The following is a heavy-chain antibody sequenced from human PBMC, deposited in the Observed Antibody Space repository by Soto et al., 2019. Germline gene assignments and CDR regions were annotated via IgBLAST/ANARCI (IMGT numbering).Heavy chain of an antibody. J-gene: IGHJ2*01. Sequence: QVQLQESGPGLVKPSEALSLTCTVSGDSVSSGSYYWSWVRLPPGKGLEWIGYVYYSGSTIYNPSLKSRXXIXVXXSKNQFSLKLNSVTAADTAVYYCARTMPFHWYIDLWGRGTLVTVSS. V-gene: IGHV4-61*01. CDR3: ARTMPFHWYIDL. CDR1: GDSVSSGSYY. CDR2: VYYSGST. D-gene: IGHD2-2*01.